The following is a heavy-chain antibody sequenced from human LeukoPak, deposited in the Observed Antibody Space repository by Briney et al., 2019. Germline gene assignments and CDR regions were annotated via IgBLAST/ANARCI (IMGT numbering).Heavy chain of an antibody. CDR3: ARVGTGTTYYFDY. J-gene: IGHJ4*02. V-gene: IGHV3-7*01. CDR1: GFTFSSYA. D-gene: IGHD1-7*01. Sequence: GGSLRLSCAASGFTFSSYAMSWVRQAPGKGLEWVANIKQDGSEKYYVDSVKGRFTISRDNAKNSLYLQMNSLRAEDTAVYYCARVGTGTTYYFDYWGQGTLVTVSS. CDR2: IKQDGSEK.